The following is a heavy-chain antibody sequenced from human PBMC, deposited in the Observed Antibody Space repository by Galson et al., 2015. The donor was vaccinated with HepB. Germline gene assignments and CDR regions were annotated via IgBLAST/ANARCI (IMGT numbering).Heavy chain of an antibody. CDR1: GFTFSSYE. Sequence: SLRLSCAASGFTFSSYEMNWVRQAPGKGLEWVSYISSSGSTIYYADSVKGRFTISRDNAKNSLYLQMNSLRAEDTAVYYCARALGVAGSPHYYYGMDVWGQGTTVTVSS. J-gene: IGHJ6*02. CDR2: ISSSGSTI. V-gene: IGHV3-48*03. CDR3: ARALGVAGSPHYYYGMDV. D-gene: IGHD6-19*01.